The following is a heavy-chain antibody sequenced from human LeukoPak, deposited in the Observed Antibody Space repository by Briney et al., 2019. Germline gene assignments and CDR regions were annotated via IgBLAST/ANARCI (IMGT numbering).Heavy chain of an antibody. CDR1: GFTFSSYW. Sequence: GGSLRLSCAASGFTFSSYWMSWVRQAPGKGREWVANIKQDGSENYYVDSVKGRFTISRDNAKNSLYLQMTSLRAEDTAVYYCARATGGDAFDIWGQGTMVTVSS. J-gene: IGHJ3*02. CDR2: IKQDGSEN. D-gene: IGHD1-14*01. V-gene: IGHV3-7*04. CDR3: ARATGGDAFDI.